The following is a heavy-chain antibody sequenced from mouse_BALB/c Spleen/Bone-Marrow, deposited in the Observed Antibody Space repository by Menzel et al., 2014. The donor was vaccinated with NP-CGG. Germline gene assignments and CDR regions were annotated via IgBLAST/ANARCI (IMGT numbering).Heavy chain of an antibody. CDR2: INPYNGDT. CDR3: TRVTTDWYFDV. Sequence: VQLQQSGPELVKPGASVKISCKASGYSFTGYFMNWVMQSHGKSPEWIGRINPYNGDTFYNQKFKGKATLTVDKSSSTAHMELRSLASEDSAVYYCTRVTTDWYFDVWGVGTTVTVSS. J-gene: IGHJ1*01. D-gene: IGHD1-1*01. CDR1: GYSFTGYF. V-gene: IGHV1-20*02.